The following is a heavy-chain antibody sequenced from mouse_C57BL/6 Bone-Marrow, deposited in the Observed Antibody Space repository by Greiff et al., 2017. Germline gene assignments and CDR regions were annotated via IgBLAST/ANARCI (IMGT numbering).Heavy chain of an antibody. J-gene: IGHJ4*01. Sequence: EVHLVESGGGLVKPGGSLKLSCAASGFTFSSYAMSWVRQTPEKRLEWVATISDGGSYTYYPDNVKGRFTISRDNAKNNLYLQMSHLKSEDTAMYYCARDSLYDYDGRGYWGQGTSVTVSS. CDR3: ARDSLYDYDGRGY. D-gene: IGHD2-4*01. V-gene: IGHV5-4*01. CDR1: GFTFSSYA. CDR2: ISDGGSYT.